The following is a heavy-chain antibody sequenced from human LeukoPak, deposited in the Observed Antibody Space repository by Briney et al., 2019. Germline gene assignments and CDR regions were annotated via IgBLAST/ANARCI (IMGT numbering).Heavy chain of an antibody. CDR3: ARDLVSGLA. D-gene: IGHD3-10*01. Sequence: GGSLILSCAASGFTFSSFAMHWVRKAPGKGLEWVAVISYDGSNKYYADSVKGRFTISRDNSKNTLYLQMNSLRAEDTAVYYCARDLVSGLAWGQGTLATVSS. V-gene: IGHV3-30-3*01. J-gene: IGHJ5*02. CDR2: ISYDGSNK. CDR1: GFTFSSFA.